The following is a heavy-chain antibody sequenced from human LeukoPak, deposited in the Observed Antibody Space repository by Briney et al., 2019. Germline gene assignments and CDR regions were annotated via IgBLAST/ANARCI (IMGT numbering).Heavy chain of an antibody. D-gene: IGHD4-11*01. CDR2: INHSGST. J-gene: IGHJ4*02. CDR3: ARRPTTTDHFDY. CDR1: GGSFSGYY. V-gene: IGHV4-34*01. Sequence: SETLSLTCAVYGGSFSGYYWSWIRQPPGKGLEWIGEINHSGSTNYNPSLKSRVTISVDTSKNQFSLKLSSVTAADTAVYYCARRPTTTDHFDYWGQGTLVTVSS.